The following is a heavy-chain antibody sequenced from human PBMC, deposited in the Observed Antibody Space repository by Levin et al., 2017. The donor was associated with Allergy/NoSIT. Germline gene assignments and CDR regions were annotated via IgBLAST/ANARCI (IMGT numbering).Heavy chain of an antibody. V-gene: IGHV3-11*05. CDR3: AKEGYSSAWYADN. J-gene: IGHJ4*02. CDR1: GFMFSDYY. Sequence: SLRLSCAASGFMFSDYYMSWIRQAPGKGLEWLSSLRFLIPSTPSSASVKGRFTISRDNAKNSLYLQMNSLRGEDTAVYYCAKEGYSSAWYADNWGQGTLVTVSS. CDR2: LRFLIPST. D-gene: IGHD6-19*01.